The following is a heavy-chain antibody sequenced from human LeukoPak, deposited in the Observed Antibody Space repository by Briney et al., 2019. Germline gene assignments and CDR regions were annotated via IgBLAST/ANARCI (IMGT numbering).Heavy chain of an antibody. J-gene: IGHJ3*02. V-gene: IGHV1-18*01. CDR1: ASGYTFSDHD. D-gene: IGHD6-19*01. Sequence: ASVKVSCKASASGYTFSDHDISWVRQAPGQGLEWMGWISVYNGSTNYEQKFQGRVTMTAETSSSTVYMELRSLRSDDTAVYYCARGGISAGGGLDIWGLGTTVTVSS. CDR3: ARGGISAGGGLDI. CDR2: ISVYNGST.